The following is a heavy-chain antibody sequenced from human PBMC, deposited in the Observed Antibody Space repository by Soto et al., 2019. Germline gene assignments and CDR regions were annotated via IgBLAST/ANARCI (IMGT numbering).Heavy chain of an antibody. Sequence: GAVMPISYEGSGTSSAGDLITGVRPTAGKGLEWMGRIDPSDTQTYYSPSFRGDVTISATKSITTVFLQGSSLRASDTAMYYCARQIYYFDTCPDYHYFIDFWGQGTPVTVSA. D-gene: IGHD3-22*01. CDR1: GTSSAGDL. V-gene: IGHV5-10-1*01. CDR2: IDPSDTQT. J-gene: IGHJ4*01. CDR3: ARQIYYFDTCPDYHYFIDF.